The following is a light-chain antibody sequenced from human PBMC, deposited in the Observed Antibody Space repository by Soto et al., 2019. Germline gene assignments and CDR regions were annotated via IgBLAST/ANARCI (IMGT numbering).Light chain of an antibody. V-gene: IGLV1-51*01. CDR2: DNN. CDR1: SSNIGNIF. Sequence: QSVLTQPPSVSAAPGQKVTISCSGSSSNIGNIFVSCYQQFQGTPPNFLFYDNNKRPSGFLDLFFGSKSGISATLGITGFKTGDEADYYCGTWDSSLSALYVFGTGTKVTVL. J-gene: IGLJ1*01. CDR3: GTWDSSLSALYV.